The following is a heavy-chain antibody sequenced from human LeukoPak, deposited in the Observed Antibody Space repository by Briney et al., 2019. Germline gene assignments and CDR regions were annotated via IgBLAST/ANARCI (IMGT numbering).Heavy chain of an antibody. V-gene: IGHV4-38-2*01. CDR1: GYSISSSYY. J-gene: IGHJ1*01. Sequence: SETLSLTCAVSGYSISSSYYWGWIRQPPGKGLEWIGEINHSGSTNYNPFLKSRVTISVDTSKNQFSLKLSSVTAADTAVYYCARRGPSGLRKTQYFQHWGQGTLVTVSS. D-gene: IGHD5-12*01. CDR2: INHSGST. CDR3: ARRGPSGLRKTQYFQH.